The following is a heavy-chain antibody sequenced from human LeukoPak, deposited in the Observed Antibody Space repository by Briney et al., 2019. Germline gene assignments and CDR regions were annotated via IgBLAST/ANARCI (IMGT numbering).Heavy chain of an antibody. D-gene: IGHD3-10*01. CDR1: GGSVTSSSYY. V-gene: IGHV4-39*07. J-gene: IGHJ6*03. CDR3: ARGYYGSGSSGYYYYYYYMDV. CDR2: VYASGTT. Sequence: SETLSLTCAVSGGSVTSSSYYWGWIRQPPGEGLEYIGTVYASGTTYDNPSLKSRVTISVDTSKNQFSLKLSSVTDADTAVYYCARGYYGSGSSGYYYYYYYMDVWGKGTTATVSS.